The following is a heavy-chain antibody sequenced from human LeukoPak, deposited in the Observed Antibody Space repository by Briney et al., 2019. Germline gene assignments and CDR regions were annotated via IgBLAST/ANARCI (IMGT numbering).Heavy chain of an antibody. D-gene: IGHD5-24*01. V-gene: IGHV1-46*01. CDR2: INPSDGRT. J-gene: IGHJ5*02. CDR1: GYTFTNYF. Sequence: ASLKVSCKASGYTFTNYFIHWVRQAPGQGLEWMGIINPSDGRTIYAENFQGRIIRDTSTSTVFLDLRSLTYEDSAVYYCAREDGISSDLGKSGPPGSWGQGSLVAVSS. CDR3: AREDGISSDLGKSGPPGS.